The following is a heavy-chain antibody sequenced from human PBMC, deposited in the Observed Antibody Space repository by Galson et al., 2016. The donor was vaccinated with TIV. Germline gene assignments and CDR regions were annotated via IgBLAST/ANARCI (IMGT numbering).Heavy chain of an antibody. CDR2: ISRGGSNYI. J-gene: IGHJ4*02. V-gene: IGHV3-21*01. D-gene: IGHD3-3*01. CDR3: TRDGPLFGVEIDY. CDR1: GLSFNSHD. Sequence: LRLSCAASGLSFNSHDMNWVRQAPGKGLEWVSSISRGGSNYIYYADSVKGRFIISRDSAKNSLYLQMNSLRAEDTAVYYCTRDGPLFGVEIDYWGQGTLVTVSS.